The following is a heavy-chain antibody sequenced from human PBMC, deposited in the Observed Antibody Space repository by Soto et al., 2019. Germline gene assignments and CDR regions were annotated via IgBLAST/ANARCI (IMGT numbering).Heavy chain of an antibody. D-gene: IGHD3-22*01. J-gene: IGHJ6*01. CDR2: ISSSGSTI. CDR1: GFTFSSYE. CDR3: ARAXIYYDSSGFGYYYGMDV. V-gene: IGHV3-48*03. Sequence: GGSLRLSCAASGFTFSSYEMNWVRQAPGKGLEWVSYISSSGSTIYYADSVKGRFTISRDNAKNSLYLQMNSLRAEDTAVYYCARAXIYYDSSGFGYYYGMDVWGQGTTVTVSS.